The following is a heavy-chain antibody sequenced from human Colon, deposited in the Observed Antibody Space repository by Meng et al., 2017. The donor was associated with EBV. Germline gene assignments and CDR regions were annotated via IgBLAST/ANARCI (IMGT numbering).Heavy chain of an antibody. D-gene: IGHD2-21*01. CDR2: IHHSGSA. Sequence: QGHLPEPCPGLVEPSQTQSLTCTVSGGSMSSGNYYGSWIRQPPGKGLEWIGYIHHSGSAYYNPSLKSRVSISVDTSKSQFSLNLNSMTAADTAVYYCASFDHIPRRNYFDYWGQGTLVTVSS. J-gene: IGHJ4*02. V-gene: IGHV4-30-4*01. CDR3: ASFDHIPRRNYFDY. CDR1: GGSMSSGNYY.